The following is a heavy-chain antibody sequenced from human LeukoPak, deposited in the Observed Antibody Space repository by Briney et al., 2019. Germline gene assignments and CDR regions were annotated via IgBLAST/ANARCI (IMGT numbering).Heavy chain of an antibody. V-gene: IGHV4-4*09. CDR2: IYTSGST. J-gene: IGHJ6*03. Sequence: PSETLSLTCTVSGGSISSYYWSWIRQPPGKGLEWIGYIYTSGSTNYNPPLKSRVTISVDTSKNQFSLKLSSVTAADTAVYYCARHASDTNLDYDILTGYYYYYMDVWGKGTTVTVSS. D-gene: IGHD3-9*01. CDR1: GGSISSYY. CDR3: ARHASDTNLDYDILTGYYYYYMDV.